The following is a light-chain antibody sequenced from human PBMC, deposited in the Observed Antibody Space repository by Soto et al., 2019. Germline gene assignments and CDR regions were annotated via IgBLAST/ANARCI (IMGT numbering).Light chain of an antibody. CDR3: SSYTTSSTLYV. CDR1: SSDVGYYNY. V-gene: IGLV2-14*01. Sequence: QSALTQPASVSGSPGQSITISCTGTSSDVGYYNYVSWYQQHPGKAPKLMIYDVSNRPSGVSNRFSGSKSGNTASLTISGLQADDEADYYCSSYTTSSTLYVFGTGTKLTVL. CDR2: DVS. J-gene: IGLJ1*01.